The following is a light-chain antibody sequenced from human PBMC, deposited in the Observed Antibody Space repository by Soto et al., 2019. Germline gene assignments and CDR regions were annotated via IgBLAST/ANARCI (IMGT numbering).Light chain of an antibody. CDR1: QGIRSD. CDR3: LQDYNYPRM. V-gene: IGKV1-6*01. Sequence: AIQMTQSPSSLSASVGDRVTITCRASQGIRSDLGWYQQKPGKAPKLLIYAASSLQSGVPSRFSGRGSGTDFTLTINSLQPEDFATYFCLQDYNYPRMFGQGTKVEIK. J-gene: IGKJ1*01. CDR2: AAS.